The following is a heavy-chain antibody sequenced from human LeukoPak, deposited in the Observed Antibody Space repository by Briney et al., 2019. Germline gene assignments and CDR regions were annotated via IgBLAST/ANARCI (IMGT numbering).Heavy chain of an antibody. CDR3: AKAVPGGYFDY. CDR2: ISWNSGSI. J-gene: IGHJ4*02. V-gene: IGHV3-9*01. Sequence: GGSLRLSCAASGFTFDDYATHWVRQAPGKGLEWVSGISWNSGSIGYADSVKGRFTISRDNAKNSLYLQMNSLRAEDTALYYCAKAVPGGYFDYWGQGTLVTVSS. CDR1: GFTFDDYA. D-gene: IGHD1-14*01.